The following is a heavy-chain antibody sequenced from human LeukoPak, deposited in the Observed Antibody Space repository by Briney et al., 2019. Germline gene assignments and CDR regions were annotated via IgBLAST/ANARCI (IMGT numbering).Heavy chain of an antibody. CDR3: ARGYEYYYDSSGYYS. Sequence: SETLSLTCTVSGGSISSYYWSWIRQPPGKGLEWIGEINHSGSTNYNPSLKSRVTMSVDTSKNQFSLKLSSVTAADTAVYYCARGYEYYYDSSGYYSWGQGTLVTVSS. CDR1: GGSISSYY. CDR2: INHSGST. D-gene: IGHD3-22*01. J-gene: IGHJ5*02. V-gene: IGHV4-34*01.